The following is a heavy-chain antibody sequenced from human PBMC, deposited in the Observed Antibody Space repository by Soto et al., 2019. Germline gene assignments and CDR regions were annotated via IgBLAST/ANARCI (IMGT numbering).Heavy chain of an antibody. CDR1: GGSISSGGYS. V-gene: IGHV4-30-2*01. Sequence: SETLSLTCAVSGGSISSGGYSWSWIRQPPGKGLEWIGYIYHSGSTYYNPSLKSRVTISVDRSKNQFSLKLSSVTAADTAVYYCGSSGYSYGYLSPFYFDYWGQGTLVTVSS. CDR2: IYHSGST. CDR3: GSSGYSYGYLSPFYFDY. J-gene: IGHJ4*02. D-gene: IGHD5-18*01.